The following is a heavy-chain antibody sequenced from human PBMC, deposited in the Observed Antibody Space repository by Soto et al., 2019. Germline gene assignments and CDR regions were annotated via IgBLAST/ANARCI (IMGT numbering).Heavy chain of an antibody. CDR1: GFTFSSYA. J-gene: IGHJ6*02. CDR3: AKAKPSYFGVVKSMDV. V-gene: IGHV3-23*01. Sequence: LRLSCAASGFTFSSYAMSWVRQAPGKGLEWVSAISGSGGSTYYADSVKGRFTISRDNSKNTLYLQMNSLRAEDTAVYYCAKAKPSYFGVVKSMDVWGQGTTVTVSS. CDR2: ISGSGGST. D-gene: IGHD3-3*01.